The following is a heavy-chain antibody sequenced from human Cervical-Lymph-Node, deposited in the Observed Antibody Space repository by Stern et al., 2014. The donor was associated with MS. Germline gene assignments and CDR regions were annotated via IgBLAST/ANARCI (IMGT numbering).Heavy chain of an antibody. Sequence: EVQLVESGAEVKKPGESLKISCKGSGYTFTNNWIAWVRQMPGKGLEWMGIIYPDDSDIRYSPSLQGQVPISADKSISTAYLQWSGLKAADSALYYWARPPPRRKWDDPNYGMDVWGQGTTVTVSS. J-gene: IGHJ6*02. CDR2: IYPDDSDI. CDR3: ARPPPRRKWDDPNYGMDV. V-gene: IGHV5-51*03. CDR1: GYTFTNNW. D-gene: IGHD1-1*01.